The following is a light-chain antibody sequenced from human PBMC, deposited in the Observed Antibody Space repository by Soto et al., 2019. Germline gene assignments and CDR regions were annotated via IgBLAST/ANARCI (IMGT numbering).Light chain of an antibody. CDR3: QQYGSSSYT. CDR2: GAS. V-gene: IGKV3-20*01. CDR1: QSVSSSY. J-gene: IGKJ2*01. Sequence: EIVMTQSPGTLSLSPGERATISCRASQSVSSSYLAWYQQKPGQATRLLIYGASSRATGIPGRFSGSGSGTDFTLTISRLEPEDFAVYYCQQYGSSSYTFGQGTKLEIK.